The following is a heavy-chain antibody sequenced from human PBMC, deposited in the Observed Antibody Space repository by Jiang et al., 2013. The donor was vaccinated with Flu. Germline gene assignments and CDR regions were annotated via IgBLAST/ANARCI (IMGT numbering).Heavy chain of an antibody. CDR3: ATDLGRYDSSGYYARVDY. J-gene: IGHJ4*02. CDR1: GYTLTELS. Sequence: GAEVKKPGASVKVSCKVSGYTLTELSMHWVRQAPGKGLEWMGGFDPEDGETIYAQKFQGRVTMTEDTSTDTAYMELSSLRSEDTAVYYCATDLGRYDSSGYYARVDYWGQGTLVTVSS. D-gene: IGHD3-22*01. CDR2: FDPEDGET. V-gene: IGHV1-24*01.